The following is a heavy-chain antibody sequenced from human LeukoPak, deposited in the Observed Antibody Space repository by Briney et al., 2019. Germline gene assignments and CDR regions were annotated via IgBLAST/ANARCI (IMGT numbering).Heavy chain of an antibody. J-gene: IGHJ4*02. D-gene: IGHD4-17*01. CDR3: ATSGGGDSRGVSFDS. V-gene: IGHV1-69*06. CDR2: IIPMFGTV. CDR1: GGSFNNYA. Sequence: ASVKVSCKASGGSFNNYAFSWVRQAPGQGLEWMGVIIPMFGTVNYGQKFQGRVTIGADKSTSTAYMEMGSLTHEDTAVFYCATSGGGDSRGVSFDSWGQGTLVIVSS.